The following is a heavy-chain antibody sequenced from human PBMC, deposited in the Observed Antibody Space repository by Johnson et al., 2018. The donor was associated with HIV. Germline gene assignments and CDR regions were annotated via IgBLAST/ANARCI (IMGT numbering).Heavy chain of an antibody. CDR2: IGTAGDT. CDR1: GFTFSSYD. CDR3: ATGSLVVVGADGLLQLHDVFDI. Sequence: VQLVESGGNLVQPGGSLRLSCAASGFTFSSYDLHWVRQATGKGLEWVSSIGTAGDTFYPGSVKGRFAISRQNDKNSLYLQMNGLTAEDTAVYYCATGSLVVVGADGLLQLHDVFDIWGRGTKVTVSS. J-gene: IGHJ3*02. D-gene: IGHD2-15*01. V-gene: IGHV3-13*01.